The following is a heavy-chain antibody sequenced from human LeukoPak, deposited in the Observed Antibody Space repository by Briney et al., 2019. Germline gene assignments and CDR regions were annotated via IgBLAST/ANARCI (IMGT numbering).Heavy chain of an antibody. CDR2: INSDWSST. V-gene: IGHV3-74*01. D-gene: IGHD3-3*01. CDR1: GFTFSSYW. J-gene: IGHJ6*02. Sequence: PGRSLRLSCAASGFTFSSYWMHWVRQAPGKGLVWVSRINSDWSSTSYADSVKGRFTISRDNAKNTLYLQMNSLRAEDTAVYYCATPIWSGYYSRRYYYGMDVWGQGTTVTVSS. CDR3: ATPIWSGYYSRRYYYGMDV.